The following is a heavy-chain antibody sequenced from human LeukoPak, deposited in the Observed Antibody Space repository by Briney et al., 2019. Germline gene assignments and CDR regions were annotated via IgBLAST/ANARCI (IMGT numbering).Heavy chain of an antibody. CDR2: INPNSGGT. Sequence: GASVKVSCKASGYTFTGYYMHWVRQAPGRGLEWMGRINPNSGGTNYAQKFQGRVTMTRDTSISTAYMELSRLRSDDTAVYYCARVNIAARRGLDYWGQGTLVTVSS. J-gene: IGHJ4*02. CDR1: GYTFTGYY. CDR3: ARVNIAARRGLDY. V-gene: IGHV1-2*06. D-gene: IGHD6-6*01.